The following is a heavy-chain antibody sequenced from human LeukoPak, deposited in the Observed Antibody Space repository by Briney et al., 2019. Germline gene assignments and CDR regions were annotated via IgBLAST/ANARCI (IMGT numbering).Heavy chain of an antibody. Sequence: PGGSLRLSCAASGFTFSSYAMSWVRQAPGKGLEWVSAISSSGGSTYYADSVKGRFTISRDNAKNSLYLQMNSLRAEDTAVYYCARVTLSSSWSDFDYWGQGTLVTVSS. CDR1: GFTFSSYA. D-gene: IGHD6-13*01. J-gene: IGHJ4*02. CDR3: ARVTLSSSWSDFDY. V-gene: IGHV3-23*01. CDR2: ISSSGGST.